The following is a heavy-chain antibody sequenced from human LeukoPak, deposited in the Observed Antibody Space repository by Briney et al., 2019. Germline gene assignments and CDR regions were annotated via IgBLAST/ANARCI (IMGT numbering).Heavy chain of an antibody. J-gene: IGHJ3*02. CDR2: ISSSSSI. Sequence: GGSLRLSCAASRFTFSSYNMNWVRQAPGKGLEWVSYISSSSSIYYADSVKGRFTISRDNAKNSLYPQMNSLRAEDTAVYYCAREGIAARPGRNDIWGQGTMVTVSS. CDR3: AREGIAARPGRNDI. V-gene: IGHV3-48*04. CDR1: RFTFSSYN. D-gene: IGHD6-6*01.